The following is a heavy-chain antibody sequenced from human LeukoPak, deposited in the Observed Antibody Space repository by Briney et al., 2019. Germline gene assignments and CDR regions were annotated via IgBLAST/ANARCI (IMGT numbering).Heavy chain of an antibody. D-gene: IGHD3-3*01. CDR2: INPSGGST. CDR1: GYTFTSYY. CDR3: ARDWAWSGYHSRSSVPDY. J-gene: IGHJ4*02. V-gene: IGHV1-46*01. Sequence: GASVKVSCKASGYTFTSYYMHWVRQAPGQGLEWMGIINPSGGSTSYAQKFQGRVTMTRDTSTSTVYMELSSLRSEDTAVYYCARDWAWSGYHSRSSVPDYWGQGTLVTVSS.